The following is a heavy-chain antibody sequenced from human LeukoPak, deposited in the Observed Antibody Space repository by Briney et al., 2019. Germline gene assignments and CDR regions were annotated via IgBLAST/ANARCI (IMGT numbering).Heavy chain of an antibody. J-gene: IGHJ4*02. V-gene: IGHV3-30-3*01. CDR3: ARSLTTVTTRFDY. CDR1: GFTFSSYA. Sequence: PGRSLRLSCAASGFTFSSYAMHWVRQAPGKGLEWVAVISYDGSNKYYADSVKGRFTISRDNSKNTLYLQMNSLRAEDTAVYCCARSLTTVTTRFDYWGQGTLVTVSS. D-gene: IGHD4-17*01. CDR2: ISYDGSNK.